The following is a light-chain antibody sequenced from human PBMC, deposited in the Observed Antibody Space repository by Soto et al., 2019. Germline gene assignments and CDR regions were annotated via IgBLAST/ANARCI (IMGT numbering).Light chain of an antibody. CDR2: EVS. V-gene: IGLV2-14*01. CDR1: SSDVGGYNY. J-gene: IGLJ2*01. CDR3: SSYTSSSPLV. Sequence: QSAMTQPASVSGSPGQSITISCTGTSSDVGGYNYVSWYQQHPGKAPKLMIYEVSNRPSGVSNRFSGYKSGNTASLTISGLQAEDEADYYCSSYTSSSPLVFGGGTKVTV.